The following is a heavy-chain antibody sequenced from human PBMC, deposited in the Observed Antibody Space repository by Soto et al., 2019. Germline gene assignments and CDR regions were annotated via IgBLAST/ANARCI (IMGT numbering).Heavy chain of an antibody. CDR1: GFTFTSSA. Sequence: SCKASGFTFTSSAVQWVRQARGQRLEWIGWIVVGSGNTNYAQKFQERVTITRDMSTSTAYMELSSLRSEDTAVYYCAAVPTAAAQSYGMDVWGQGTTVTVSS. D-gene: IGHD6-13*01. V-gene: IGHV1-58*01. CDR2: IVVGSGNT. J-gene: IGHJ6*02. CDR3: AAVPTAAAQSYGMDV.